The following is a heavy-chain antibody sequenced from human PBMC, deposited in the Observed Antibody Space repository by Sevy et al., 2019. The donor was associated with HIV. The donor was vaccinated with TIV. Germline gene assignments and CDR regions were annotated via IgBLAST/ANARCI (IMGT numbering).Heavy chain of an antibody. V-gene: IGHV4-59*02. D-gene: IGHD3-10*01. CDR3: AKSRDYFDS. Sequence: SETLSLTCTVSGASVSTFYWSWLRQSPGKGLEWIGHTGSLNYNPSLRGRVTLSLDTSKNQFSLKLTSVTAADTAVYYCAKSRDYFDSRGQGSLVTVSS. CDR2: TGSL. J-gene: IGHJ5*01. CDR1: GASVSTFY.